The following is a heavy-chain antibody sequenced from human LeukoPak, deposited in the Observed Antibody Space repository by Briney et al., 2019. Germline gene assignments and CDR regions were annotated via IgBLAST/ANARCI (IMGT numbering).Heavy chain of an antibody. CDR1: GGSISSYY. D-gene: IGHD1-26*01. CDR3: ARGVGSIGGRFDY. CDR2: IYYSGST. V-gene: IGHV4-59*01. Sequence: PSETLSLTCTVPGGSISSYYWSWIRQPPGKGLEWIGYIYYSGSTNYNPSLKSRVTISVDTSKNQFSLKLSSVTAADTAVYYCARGVGSIGGRFDYWGQGTLVTVSS. J-gene: IGHJ4*02.